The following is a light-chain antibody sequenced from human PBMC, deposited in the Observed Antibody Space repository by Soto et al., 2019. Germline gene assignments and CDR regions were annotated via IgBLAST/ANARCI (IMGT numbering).Light chain of an antibody. Sequence: RVMTQSPDTLSVSPGERATLSCRASETVRSNLAWYQQKPGQAPRLLIYAASTRATGIPARFIGNGSGTEFTLTLSSLEPEDFAVYYCQQRAGSSTFGQGTRLEIK. V-gene: IGKV3D-15*01. CDR1: ETVRSN. J-gene: IGKJ5*01. CDR2: AAS. CDR3: QQRAGSST.